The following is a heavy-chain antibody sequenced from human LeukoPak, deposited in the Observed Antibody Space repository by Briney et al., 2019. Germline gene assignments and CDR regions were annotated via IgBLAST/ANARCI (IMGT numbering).Heavy chain of an antibody. CDR1: GFIFSDYG. V-gene: IGHV3-30*02. CDR2: IRYDASNK. Sequence: PGGSLRLSCAASGFIFSDYGMHWVRQAPGKGLDWVAFIRYDASNKDYADSVKGQFTISRDNSKNTLYLQMNSLRAEDTAVYYCAREVGGLITMVRGVRADYWGQGTLVTVSS. J-gene: IGHJ4*02. CDR3: AREVGGLITMVRGVRADY. D-gene: IGHD3-10*01.